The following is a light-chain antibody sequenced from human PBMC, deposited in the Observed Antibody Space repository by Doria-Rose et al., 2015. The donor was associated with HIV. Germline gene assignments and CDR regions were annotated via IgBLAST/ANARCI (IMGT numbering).Light chain of an antibody. J-gene: IGLJ2*01. CDR3: GTYDTSLSALV. V-gene: IGLV1-51*01. CDR1: SFDIGNNY. CDR2: DND. Sequence: ISCSGSSFDIGNNYVSWYQHVPGTAPQLLIYDNDIRPSGVPDRFSGSKSGTSATLGITGLQTGDEADYYCGTYDTSLSALVFGGGTRLTVL.